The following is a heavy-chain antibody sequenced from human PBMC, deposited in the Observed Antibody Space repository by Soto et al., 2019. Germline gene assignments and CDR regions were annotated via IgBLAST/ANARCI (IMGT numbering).Heavy chain of an antibody. V-gene: IGHV1-18*01. J-gene: IGHJ4*02. CDR1: GYTFTSYG. CDR2: ISAYNGNT. D-gene: IGHD6-19*01. Sequence: ASVKVSCKASGYTFTSYGISWVRQAPGQGLEWMGWISAYNGNTNYAQKLQGRVTMTTDTSTSTAYMELRSLRYDDTVVYYCARSPGIAVAGIFDYWGQGTLVTVSS. CDR3: ARSPGIAVAGIFDY.